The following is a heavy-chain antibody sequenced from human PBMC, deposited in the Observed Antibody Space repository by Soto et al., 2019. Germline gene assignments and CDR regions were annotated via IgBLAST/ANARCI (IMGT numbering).Heavy chain of an antibody. Sequence: SCKGSGYTFTDYWINWVRQMPGKGLEWMGRIDPSDSYTKYSPSFQGHVTISADKSISTAYLEWSSLEASDTAMYYRARARSITIFGVVGFEMDVWGQGTTVTVSS. J-gene: IGHJ6*02. CDR2: IDPSDSYT. CDR1: GYTFTDYW. CDR3: ARARSITIFGVVGFEMDV. V-gene: IGHV5-10-1*01. D-gene: IGHD3-3*01.